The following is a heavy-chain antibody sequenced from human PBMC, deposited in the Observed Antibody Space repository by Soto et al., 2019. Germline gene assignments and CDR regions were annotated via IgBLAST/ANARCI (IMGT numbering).Heavy chain of an antibody. CDR1: GYTLTPHV. V-gene: IGHV1-46*01. Sequence: GSAQAALLTYGYTLTPHVVRSVRQAHIKGLEWMGIINPSGGSTSYAQKFQGRVTMTRDTSTSTVYMELSSLRAEDTAVYYCARGDIVVVPAAIFSLVGNGGQGALVTV. D-gene: IGHD2-2*01. J-gene: IGHJ4*01. CDR2: INPSGGST. CDR3: ARGDIVVVPAAIFSLVGN.